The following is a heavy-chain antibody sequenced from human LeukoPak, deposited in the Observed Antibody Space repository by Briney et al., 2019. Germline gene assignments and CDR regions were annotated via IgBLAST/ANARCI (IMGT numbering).Heavy chain of an antibody. CDR3: LKGGWATIGPPKD. D-gene: IGHD5-24*01. V-gene: IGHV3-64D*08. CDR1: GFTFSSHA. J-gene: IGHJ4*02. CDR2: INDDGGLT. Sequence: GGSLRLSCSAAGFTFSSHAMHWVRQPPGKGLEYVSTINDDGGLTYYADSVKGRFTISSDNSKNTVYLQMINLRPDDSAVYNCLKGGWATIGPPKDWGQGTLVSVSS.